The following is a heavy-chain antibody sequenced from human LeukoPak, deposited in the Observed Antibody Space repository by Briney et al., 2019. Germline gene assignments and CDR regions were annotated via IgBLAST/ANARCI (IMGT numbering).Heavy chain of an antibody. Sequence: GSLRLSCAASGFTVSSNYMSWIRQPPGKGLEWIGNIYFSGSTYYNPSLKSRVTISVDTSKNQFSLKLSSVTAADTAVYYCARVWFGELLYYMDVWGKGTTVTISS. D-gene: IGHD3-10*01. CDR3: ARVWFGELLYYMDV. CDR1: GFTVSSNY. J-gene: IGHJ6*03. CDR2: IYFSGST. V-gene: IGHV4-59*04.